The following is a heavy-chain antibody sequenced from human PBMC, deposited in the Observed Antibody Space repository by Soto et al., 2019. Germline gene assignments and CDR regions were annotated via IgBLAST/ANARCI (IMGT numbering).Heavy chain of an antibody. CDR2: IYYSGST. V-gene: IGHV4-59*01. CDR3: ARERYSSGWYKGWFDT. Sequence: SETLSLTCTVSGGSISSYYWSWIRQPPGKGLEWIGYIYYSGSTNYNPSLKSRVTISVDTSKNQFSLKLSSVTAADTAVYYCARERYSSGWYKGWFDTWGQGTLVTVSS. D-gene: IGHD6-19*01. J-gene: IGHJ5*02. CDR1: GGSISSYY.